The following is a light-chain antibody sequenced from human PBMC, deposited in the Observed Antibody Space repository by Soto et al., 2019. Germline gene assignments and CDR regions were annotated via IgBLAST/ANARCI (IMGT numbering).Light chain of an antibody. CDR1: QSVSSSY. J-gene: IGKJ1*01. V-gene: IGKV3-20*01. Sequence: EIVLTQSPGTLSLSPGERATLSCRASQSVSSSYLAWYQQKPGQAPRLLIYGASSRATGIPDRFSGSGSGTDFTLTISRLEPEEFAVDYCQQYGSSPPTFGQGPKVEIK. CDR3: QQYGSSPPT. CDR2: GAS.